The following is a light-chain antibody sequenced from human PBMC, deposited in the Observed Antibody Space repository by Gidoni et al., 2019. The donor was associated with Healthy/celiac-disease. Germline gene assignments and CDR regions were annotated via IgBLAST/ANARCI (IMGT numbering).Light chain of an antibody. CDR1: KDISNY. Sequence: DIQMTQTPSSLSASVGDRVTITCQASKDISNYLNLYQQKPGQAPKLLIYDASNLETGVLTRFSGSGSGTDFTFTSSSLQPEDIATYYCQQYDNLPYTFGQGTKLEIK. V-gene: IGKV1-33*01. CDR2: DAS. J-gene: IGKJ2*01. CDR3: QQYDNLPYT.